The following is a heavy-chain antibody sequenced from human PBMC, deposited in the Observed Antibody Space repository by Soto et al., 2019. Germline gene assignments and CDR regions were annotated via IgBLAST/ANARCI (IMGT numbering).Heavy chain of an antibody. CDR1: GFTFNIYG. CDR2: ISYDGSNQ. Sequence: GGSLRLSCAASGFTFNIYGMHWVRQAPDKGLEWVALISYDGSNQYYADSVKGRFTISRDNSKNTLFLQMNSLRADDTAGYYCAKDQASGQGSFDSWGQGTLVTVSS. V-gene: IGHV3-30*18. CDR3: AKDQASGQGSFDS. J-gene: IGHJ4*02.